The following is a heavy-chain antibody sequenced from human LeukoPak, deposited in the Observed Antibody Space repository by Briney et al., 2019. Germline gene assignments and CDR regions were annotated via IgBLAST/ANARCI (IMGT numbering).Heavy chain of an antibody. CDR2: ISYDGSNK. CDR3: ITYNWNYAVGKDY. CDR1: GFTFSTYG. V-gene: IGHV3-30*03. D-gene: IGHD1-7*01. J-gene: IGHJ4*02. Sequence: PGGSLRLSCAASGFTFSTYGMHWVRQAPGKGLEWVAVISYDGSNKYYADSVKGRFTTSRDNSKNTVHLQMNSLRAEDTAVYYCITYNWNYAVGKDYWGQGTLVTVSS.